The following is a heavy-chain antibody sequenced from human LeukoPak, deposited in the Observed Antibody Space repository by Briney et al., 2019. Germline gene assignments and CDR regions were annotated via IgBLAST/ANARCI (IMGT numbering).Heavy chain of an antibody. Sequence: ASVKVSCKASGYTFTGYYMHWVRQAPGQGLEWMGWINPNSGGTNYAQKFQGRVTMTRDTSISTAYMDLSGLRSDDTAVYYCARGATRKRWLQLVRSVIFDYWGQGTLVTVSS. CDR1: GYTFTGYY. CDR3: ARGATRKRWLQLVRSVIFDY. J-gene: IGHJ4*02. V-gene: IGHV1-2*02. CDR2: INPNSGGT. D-gene: IGHD5-24*01.